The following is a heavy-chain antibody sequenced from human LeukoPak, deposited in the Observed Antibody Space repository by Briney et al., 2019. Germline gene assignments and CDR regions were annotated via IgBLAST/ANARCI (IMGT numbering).Heavy chain of an antibody. Sequence: ASVKVSCKASGYTFTSYYMHWVRQAPGQGLEWMGIINPSGGSTSYAQKFQGRVTMTRDMSTSTVYMELSSLRSEDTAVYYCARCLRPYNWFDPWGQGTLVTVSS. CDR1: GYTFTSYY. CDR3: ARCLRPYNWFDP. J-gene: IGHJ5*02. CDR2: INPSGGST. V-gene: IGHV1-46*01.